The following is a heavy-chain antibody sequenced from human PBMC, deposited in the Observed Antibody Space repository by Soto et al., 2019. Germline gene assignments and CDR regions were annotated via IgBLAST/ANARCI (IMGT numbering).Heavy chain of an antibody. CDR1: GGTFSSYA. Sequence: QVQLVQSGAEVKKPGSSVKVSCKASGGTFSSYAISWVRQAPGQGLEWMGGIIPIFGTANYAQKFQGRVTITADESTSTAYMELSSLRSEDTAVYYCARGYCISTSCYETGMDVWGQGTTVTVSS. D-gene: IGHD2-2*01. CDR3: ARGYCISTSCYETGMDV. CDR2: IIPIFGTA. V-gene: IGHV1-69*12. J-gene: IGHJ6*02.